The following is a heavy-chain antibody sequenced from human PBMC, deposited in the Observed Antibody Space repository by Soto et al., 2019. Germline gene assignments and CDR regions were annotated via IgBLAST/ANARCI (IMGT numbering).Heavy chain of an antibody. CDR3: ARDRALSITMIVYGMDV. V-gene: IGHV1-18*01. CDR1: GYTFTSYG. D-gene: IGHD3-22*01. Sequence: QVQLVQSGAEVKKPGASVKVSCKASGYTFTSYGISWVRQAPGQGLEWMGWISAYNGNTNYAQKLQGRVTMTTDTATSTAYMELRSLRSDDTAVYYCARDRALSITMIVYGMDVWGQGTTVTVSS. CDR2: ISAYNGNT. J-gene: IGHJ6*02.